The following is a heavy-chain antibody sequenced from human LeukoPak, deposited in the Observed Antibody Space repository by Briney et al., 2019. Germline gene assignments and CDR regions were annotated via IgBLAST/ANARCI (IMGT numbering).Heavy chain of an antibody. CDR3: ARLVVVTATYWYLDL. J-gene: IGHJ2*01. Sequence: GESLKISCKGSGYSFTIHWIAWVRQMPGKGLEWMGIISPGDSDTRYSPSFQGQVSISADKSINTAYLQWSSLKAPDTAMYYCARLVVVTATYWYLDLWGRGTLVTVSS. CDR2: ISPGDSDT. V-gene: IGHV5-51*01. D-gene: IGHD2-21*02. CDR1: GYSFTIHW.